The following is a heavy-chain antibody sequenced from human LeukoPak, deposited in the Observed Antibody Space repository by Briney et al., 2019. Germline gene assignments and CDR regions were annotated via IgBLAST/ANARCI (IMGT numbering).Heavy chain of an antibody. J-gene: IGHJ4*02. Sequence: GGSLRLSCAASGFTFSSYGMSWVRQAPGKGLEWVSAISGSGGSTYYADSVKGRFTISRDNSRNTLYLQMNTLRAEDTAVYFCAKSPVSSCRGSFCYPFDYWGQGNLVTVSS. V-gene: IGHV3-23*01. CDR3: AKSPVSSCRGSFCYPFDY. CDR2: ISGSGGST. D-gene: IGHD2-15*01. CDR1: GFTFSSYG.